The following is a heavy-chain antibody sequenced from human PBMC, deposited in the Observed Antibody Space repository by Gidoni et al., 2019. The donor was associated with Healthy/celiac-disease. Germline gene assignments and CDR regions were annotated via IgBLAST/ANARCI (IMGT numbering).Heavy chain of an antibody. CDR2: ISGSGGST. CDR1: GFTFSSYA. Sequence: EVQLLESGGGLVQPGGSLRLSCAASGFTFSSYAMSWVRQAPGKGLEWVSAISGSGGSTYYADSVKGRFTISRDNSKNTLYLQMNSLRAEDTAVYYCAKEAVAGTRGPNWFDPWGQGTLVTVSS. D-gene: IGHD6-19*01. J-gene: IGHJ5*02. V-gene: IGHV3-23*01. CDR3: AKEAVAGTRGPNWFDP.